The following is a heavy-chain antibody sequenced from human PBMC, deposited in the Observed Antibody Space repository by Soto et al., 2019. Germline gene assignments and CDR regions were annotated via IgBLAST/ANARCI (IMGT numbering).Heavy chain of an antibody. CDR1: GFNFGSYA. Sequence: GSLRLSSTASGFNFGSYAMSWVRQAPGKGLEWVSTISGNGGSTYYADSVKGRFTISRDNSKNMLFLQINSLRDDDSAVYYCAKRPASIITFDYWGQGTPVTVSS. CDR3: AKRPASIITFDY. CDR2: ISGNGGST. V-gene: IGHV3-23*01. J-gene: IGHJ4*02. D-gene: IGHD2-2*01.